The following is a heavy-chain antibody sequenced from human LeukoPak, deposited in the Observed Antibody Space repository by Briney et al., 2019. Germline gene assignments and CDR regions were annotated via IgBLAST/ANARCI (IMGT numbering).Heavy chain of an antibody. Sequence: PSETLSLTSTVSGGSISSYYWSWIRQPPGKGLEWIGYIYYSGSTNYNPSLKSRVTISVDTSKNQFSLKLSSVTAADTAVYYCARARDPDDYGDYVWFDPWGQGTLVSVSS. J-gene: IGHJ5*02. D-gene: IGHD4-17*01. CDR1: GGSISSYY. CDR3: ARARDPDDYGDYVWFDP. CDR2: IYYSGST. V-gene: IGHV4-59*01.